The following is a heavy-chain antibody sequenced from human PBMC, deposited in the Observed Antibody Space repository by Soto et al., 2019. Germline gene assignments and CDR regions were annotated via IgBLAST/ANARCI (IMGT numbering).Heavy chain of an antibody. J-gene: IGHJ4*02. V-gene: IGHV1-46*01. CDR3: SRGGGSGA. D-gene: IGHD3-10*01. Sequence: QVQLVQSGAEVKKPGASVKVSCKASGYTFTSYYMHWVRQAPGQGLEWMGIINPSGGSTSYAQKFPGRITLDREKATRTVFLGVGRLGSGDHALFYFSRGGGSGAWGQGTLVTVSS. CDR2: INPSGGST. CDR1: GYTFTSYY.